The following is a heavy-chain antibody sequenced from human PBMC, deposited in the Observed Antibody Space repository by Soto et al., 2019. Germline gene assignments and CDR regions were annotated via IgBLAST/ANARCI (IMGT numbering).Heavy chain of an antibody. CDR3: ARIASAGRGWDV. V-gene: IGHV3-7*01. CDR1: GFTFSSYW. D-gene: IGHD6-13*01. J-gene: IGHJ6*02. Sequence: EVQLVESGGGLVQPGGSLRLSCAASGFTFSSYWMSWVRQAPVKGLEGVGNIKQDGSEKNYVDFVKGRFTISRDNAKNSLYLQMNSLRAEDTAVYYCARIASAGRGWDVWGQGTTVVVSS. CDR2: IKQDGSEK.